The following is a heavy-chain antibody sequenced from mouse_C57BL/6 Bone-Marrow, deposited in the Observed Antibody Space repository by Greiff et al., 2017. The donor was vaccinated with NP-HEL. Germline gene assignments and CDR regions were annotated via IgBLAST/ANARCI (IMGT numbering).Heavy chain of an antibody. CDR3: ARENPSWYFDV. CDR1: GYTFTSYW. V-gene: IGHV1-64*01. Sequence: VQLQQPGAELVKPGASVTLSCKASGYTFTSYWMHWVKQRPGQGLEWLGMIHPNSGSTNYNEMFNSKATLTVDKSSSTAYMQLSSLTSEDAAVYYCARENPSWYFDVWGTGTTVTVSS. J-gene: IGHJ1*03. CDR2: IHPNSGST.